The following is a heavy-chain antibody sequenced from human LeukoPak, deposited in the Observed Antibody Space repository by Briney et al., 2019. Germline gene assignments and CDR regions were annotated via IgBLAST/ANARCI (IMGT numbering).Heavy chain of an antibody. Sequence: SETLSLTCAVSGYSISSSNWWGWIRQPPGKGLEWIGYIYYSGSIYYNPSLKSRVTMSVDTSKNQFSLKLSSVTAADTAVYYCARSPPTYYYDSSGYYYTYYFDYWGQGTLVTVSS. CDR2: IYYSGSI. CDR3: ARSPPTYYYDSSGYYYTYYFDY. CDR1: GYSISSSNW. D-gene: IGHD3-22*01. V-gene: IGHV4-28*05. J-gene: IGHJ4*02.